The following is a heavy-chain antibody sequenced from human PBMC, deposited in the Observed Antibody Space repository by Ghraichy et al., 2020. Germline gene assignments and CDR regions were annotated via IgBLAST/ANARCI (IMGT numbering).Heavy chain of an antibody. Sequence: SETLSLTCTVSGDSITSPDYHWGWIRQPPGKGLEWIGSFYYSGISYYSTSLKGRITISADTSRNQFSLSLNSATAADTAVFYCARINYKPDYYYSGIDVWGQGITVTVSS. D-gene: IGHD1-7*01. J-gene: IGHJ6*02. CDR1: GDSITSPDYH. CDR2: FYYSGIS. CDR3: ARINYKPDYYYSGIDV. V-gene: IGHV4-39*01.